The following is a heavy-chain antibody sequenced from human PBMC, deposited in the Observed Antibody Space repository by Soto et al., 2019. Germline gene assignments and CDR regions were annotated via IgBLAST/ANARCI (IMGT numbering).Heavy chain of an antibody. CDR2: IHAGNGDT. CDR3: ARGTVPAAMRDYYYSYMDV. CDR1: GYTFSNYG. Sequence: GASVKVSCKASGYTFSNYGIDWVRQAPGQRLEWLGRIHAGNGDTDRSQRFQGRVTMTRNTSMSTAYMELSSLTSEDTAVYYCARGTVPAAMRDYYYSYMDVWGKGTTVTVSS. D-gene: IGHD2-2*01. V-gene: IGHV1-3*01. J-gene: IGHJ6*03.